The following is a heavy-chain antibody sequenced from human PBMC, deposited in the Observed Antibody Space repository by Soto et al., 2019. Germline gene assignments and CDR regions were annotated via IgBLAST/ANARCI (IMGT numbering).Heavy chain of an antibody. V-gene: IGHV4-59*08. Sequence: PSETLSLTCTVSGGSISSYYWSWIRQPPGKGLEWIGYIYYSGSTNYNPSLKSRVTISVDTSKNQFSLKLSSVTAADTAVYYCARLTYCGGDCYSVYFDYWGQGTLVTVSS. CDR3: ARLTYCGGDCYSVYFDY. J-gene: IGHJ4*02. CDR1: GGSISSYY. D-gene: IGHD2-21*02. CDR2: IYYSGST.